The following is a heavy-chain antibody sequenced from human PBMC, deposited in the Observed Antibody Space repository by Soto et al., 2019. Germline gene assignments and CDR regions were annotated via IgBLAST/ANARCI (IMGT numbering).Heavy chain of an antibody. Sequence: SETLSLTCAVSGGSFSGYYWSWIRQPPGKGLEWIGEINHSGSTNYNPSLKSRVTISVDTSKNKFSLKLSSVTAADTAVYYCARRGYCSGGSCYSWFDPWGQGTLVTVSS. J-gene: IGHJ5*02. CDR1: GGSFSGYY. CDR3: ARRGYCSGGSCYSWFDP. D-gene: IGHD2-15*01. CDR2: INHSGST. V-gene: IGHV4-34*01.